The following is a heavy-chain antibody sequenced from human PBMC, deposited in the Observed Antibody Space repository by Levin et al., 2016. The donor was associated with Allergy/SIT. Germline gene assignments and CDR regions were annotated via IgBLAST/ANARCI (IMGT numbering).Heavy chain of an antibody. J-gene: IGHJ6*02. D-gene: IGHD1-20*01. CDR1: GGSISSYY. CDR2: IYYSGSA. V-gene: IGHV4-59*01. CDR3: ARGGITETTSYGVAV. Sequence: SETLSLTCTVSGGSISSYYWNWIRQPPGKGLEWIGYIYYSGSANYNPSLKSRVTISVDTSKNQVSLQLSSVTAADTAVYYCARGGITETTSYGVAVWGLGTTVTVSS.